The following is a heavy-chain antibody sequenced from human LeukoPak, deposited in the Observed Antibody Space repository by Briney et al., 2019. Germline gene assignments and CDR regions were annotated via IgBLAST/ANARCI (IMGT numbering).Heavy chain of an antibody. CDR1: GFTFSSYW. V-gene: IGHV3-74*01. J-gene: IGHJ3*02. CDR3: ARGSLAAASAAFDI. CDR2: INSDGSST. D-gene: IGHD6-13*01. Sequence: GGSLRLSCAASGFTFSSYWMHWVRQAPGKGLGWVSRINSDGSSTSYADSVKGRFTISRDNAKNTLYLQMNSLRAEDTAVYYCARGSLAAASAAFDIWGQGTMVTVSS.